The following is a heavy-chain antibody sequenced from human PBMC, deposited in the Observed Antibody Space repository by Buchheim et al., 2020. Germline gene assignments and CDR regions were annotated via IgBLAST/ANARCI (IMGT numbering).Heavy chain of an antibody. CDR1: GYTFTSYD. CDR3: ASGFQAVLVVYDRGLKGFDP. D-gene: IGHD2-8*02. V-gene: IGHV1-8*01. Sequence: QVQLVQSGAEVKKPGASVKVSCKASGYTFTSYDINWVRQATGQGLEWMGWMNPNSGNTGYAQKFQGRVTMTRNTSISTAYVELSSLRSEDTAVYYCASGFQAVLVVYDRGLKGFDPWGQGTL. CDR2: MNPNSGNT. J-gene: IGHJ5*02.